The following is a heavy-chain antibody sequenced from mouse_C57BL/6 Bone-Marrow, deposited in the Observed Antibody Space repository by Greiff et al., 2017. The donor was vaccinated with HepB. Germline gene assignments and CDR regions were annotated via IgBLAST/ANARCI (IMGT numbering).Heavy chain of an antibody. D-gene: IGHD1-1*01. CDR1: GYTFTSYW. CDR3: ARFGTTVLAHEGYWYFDV. CDR2: IDPSDSYT. J-gene: IGHJ1*03. Sequence: QVQLQQPGAELVMPGASVKLSCKASGYTFTSYWMHWVKQRPGQGLEWIGEIDPSDSYTNYNQKFKGKSTLTVDKSSSTAYMQLSSLTSEDSAVYDCARFGTTVLAHEGYWYFDVWGTGTTVTVSS. V-gene: IGHV1-69*01.